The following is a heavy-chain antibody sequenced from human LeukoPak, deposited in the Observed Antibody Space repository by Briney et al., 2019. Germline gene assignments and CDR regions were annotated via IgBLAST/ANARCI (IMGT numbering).Heavy chain of an antibody. CDR3: TRDLDYGGRSNFDH. V-gene: IGHV3-74*03. J-gene: IGHJ4*02. CDR2: IKSDGSSI. CDR1: GFTFSTYW. D-gene: IGHD4-23*01. Sequence: GGSLRLSCAASGFTFSTYWMHWVRQSPGKGLVWVSRIKSDGSSIMYADSVRGRFTISRDNAKNTLYLQMNNLRAEDTAVYYCTRDLDYGGRSNFDHWGQGTLVTVSS.